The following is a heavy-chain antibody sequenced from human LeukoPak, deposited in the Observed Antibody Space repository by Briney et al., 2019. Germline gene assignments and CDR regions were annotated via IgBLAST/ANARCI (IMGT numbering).Heavy chain of an antibody. D-gene: IGHD4-23*01. CDR3: ARGQGTTVVTGNWDDAFDI. CDR1: GGTFSSYA. V-gene: IGHV1-69*10. Sequence: SVKVSCKASGGTFSSYAISWVRQAPGQGLEWRGGIIPILGIANYAQKFQGRVTITADKSTSTAYMELSSLRSEDTAVYYCARGQGTTVVTGNWDDAFDIWGQGTMVTVSS. J-gene: IGHJ3*02. CDR2: IIPILGIA.